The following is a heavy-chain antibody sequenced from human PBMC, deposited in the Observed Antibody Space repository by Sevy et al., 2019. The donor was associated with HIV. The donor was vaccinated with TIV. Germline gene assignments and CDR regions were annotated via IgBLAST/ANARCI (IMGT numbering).Heavy chain of an antibody. CDR2: YDPEDGET. J-gene: IGHJ3*02. V-gene: IGHV1-24*01. D-gene: IGHD3-22*01. Sequence: ASVKVSCKVSGYSVSDLSIHWVRQAPGKGLEWMGGYDPEDGETIYAQKFQGRVTMTEDTSTDTAYMELSSLRSEDTAVYYCATSPEDYDSSRDAFDIWGQGTMVTVSS. CDR1: GYSVSDLS. CDR3: ATSPEDYDSSRDAFDI.